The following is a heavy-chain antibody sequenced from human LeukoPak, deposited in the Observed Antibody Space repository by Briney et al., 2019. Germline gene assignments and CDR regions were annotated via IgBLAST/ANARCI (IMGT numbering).Heavy chain of an antibody. D-gene: IGHD6-13*01. CDR1: GYSIRSGYY. J-gene: IGHJ6*03. CDR2: YCHSGGT. V-gene: IGHV4-38-2*01. Sequence: PSETLSLTCAVSGYSIRSGYYWGWFRQPPGKGLEWIGWYCHSGGTYFNPSLKSRVTTSADTSKNQFSLKLSSVTAADTAMYYCARQGGSNSPYYYYYMDVWGKGTTVT. CDR3: ARQGGSNSPYYYYYMDV.